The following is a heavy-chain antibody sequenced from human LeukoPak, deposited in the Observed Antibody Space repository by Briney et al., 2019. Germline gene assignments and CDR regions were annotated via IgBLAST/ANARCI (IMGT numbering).Heavy chain of an antibody. J-gene: IGHJ3*02. D-gene: IGHD1-26*01. V-gene: IGHV4-61*02. Sequence: PSETLSLTCTVSGGSISSGNSYWTWIRQPAGKGLEWIGRIYISGSTNYNPSLKSRVTISVDTSKNQFSLKLSSVTAADTAVYYCARPAYLGIVGATDDAFDIWGQGTMVTVSS. CDR3: ARPAYLGIVGATDDAFDI. CDR2: IYISGST. CDR1: GGSISSGNSY.